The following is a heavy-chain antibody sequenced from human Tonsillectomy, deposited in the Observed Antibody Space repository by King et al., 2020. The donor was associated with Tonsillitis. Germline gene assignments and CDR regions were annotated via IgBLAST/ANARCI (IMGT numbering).Heavy chain of an antibody. CDR1: GYSFASYS. CDR3: ATMKRLLVSS. CDR2: IDPSDSYT. V-gene: IGHV5-10-1*03. Sequence: QLVQSGAEVKKPGEALRISCKGTGYSFASYSISWVRHMPGKGLEWMGKIDPSDSYTNYSPSFQGHVTMSADESITTAYLQWSSLKASDTAMYYCATMKRLLVSSWGQGTLVTVSS. J-gene: IGHJ4*02. D-gene: IGHD3-22*01.